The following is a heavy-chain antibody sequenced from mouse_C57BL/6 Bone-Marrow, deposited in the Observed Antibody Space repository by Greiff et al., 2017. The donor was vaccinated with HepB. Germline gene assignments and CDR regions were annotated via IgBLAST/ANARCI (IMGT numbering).Heavy chain of an antibody. CDR1: GFTFSDYG. J-gene: IGHJ4*01. D-gene: IGHD4-1*01. V-gene: IGHV5-17*01. Sequence: EVKLMESGGGLVKPGGSLKLSCAASGFTFSDYGMHWVRQAPEKGLEWVAYISSGSSTIYYADTVKGRFTISRDNAKNTLFLQMTSLRSEDTAMYYCARKLGRINYAMDYWGQGTSVTVSS. CDR3: ARKLGRINYAMDY. CDR2: ISSGSSTI.